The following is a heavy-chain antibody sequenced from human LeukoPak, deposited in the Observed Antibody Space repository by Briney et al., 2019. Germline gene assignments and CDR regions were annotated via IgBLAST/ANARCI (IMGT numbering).Heavy chain of an antibody. J-gene: IGHJ4*02. CDR3: ARAYYYDSTTYYNPTSSFDY. Sequence: GRSLRLSCAASGFIFSNYWMSWVRQAPGIGLEWVANINQDGSEKYYVDSVRGRFTVSRDNAKNSLYLQMNSLRAEDTAVYYCARAYYYDSTTYYNPTSSFDYWGQGTLVTVSS. D-gene: IGHD3-10*01. CDR2: INQDGSEK. V-gene: IGHV3-7*04. CDR1: GFIFSNYW.